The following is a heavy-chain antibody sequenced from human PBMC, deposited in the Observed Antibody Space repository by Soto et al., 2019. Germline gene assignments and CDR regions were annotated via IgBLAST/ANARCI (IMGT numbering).Heavy chain of an antibody. V-gene: IGHV3-48*03. CDR2: ISSSATTI. CDR1: GFTFSHYE. J-gene: IGHJ4*02. D-gene: IGHD2-2*01. Sequence: EVQLVESGGTWVQPGGSLRLSCEASGFTFSHYEMNWVRQAPGKGLEWVSSISSSATTIYYADSVRGRFTISRDNAAKSLFLQMNSLRAEDSAVYYCARTYCSSTSCHNSDYWGQGTLVTVSS. CDR3: ARTYCSSTSCHNSDY.